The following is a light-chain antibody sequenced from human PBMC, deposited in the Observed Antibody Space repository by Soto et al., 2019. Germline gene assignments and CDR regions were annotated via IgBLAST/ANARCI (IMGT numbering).Light chain of an antibody. V-gene: IGLV2-14*03. CDR3: CSYTSISTYV. J-gene: IGLJ1*01. CDR1: SSDVGSDYNY. Sequence: QSVLTQPPSVSGSPGQSIAISCTGTSSDVGSDYNYVSWYQQHPGKAPKLMVYDVSTRPSGVSNRFSGSKSGTTASLTISGLQAEDEADYYCCSYTSISTYVFGTGTKLTVL. CDR2: DVS.